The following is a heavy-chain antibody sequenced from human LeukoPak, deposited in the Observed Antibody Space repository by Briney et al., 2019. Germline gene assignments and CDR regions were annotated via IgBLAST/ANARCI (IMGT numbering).Heavy chain of an antibody. CDR3: ARVVITYYFDY. D-gene: IGHD3-22*01. CDR2: IYHSGST. Sequence: SETLSLTCTLSGYSISSGYYWGWIRQPPGKGLEWSGSIYHSGSTYCNPSLKSRVTISVDTSKNQFSLKLSSVTAADTAVYYCARVVITYYFDYWGQGTLVTVSS. J-gene: IGHJ4*02. CDR1: GYSISSGYY. V-gene: IGHV4-38-2*02.